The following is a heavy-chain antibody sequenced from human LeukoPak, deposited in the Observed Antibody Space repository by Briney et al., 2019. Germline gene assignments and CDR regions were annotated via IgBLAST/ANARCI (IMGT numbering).Heavy chain of an antibody. J-gene: IGHJ5*02. CDR3: ARAGRAYSSSWYWFDP. Sequence: GGSLRLSCAASGFTFSDYNMRWIRQAPGKGLEWVSSISRSGSTKYYADSVKGRFTTSRDNAKNSLYLQMNSLRAEDTAVYYCARAGRAYSSSWYWFDPWGQGTLVTVSS. CDR1: GFTFSDYN. V-gene: IGHV3-11*04. CDR2: ISRSGSTK. D-gene: IGHD6-13*01.